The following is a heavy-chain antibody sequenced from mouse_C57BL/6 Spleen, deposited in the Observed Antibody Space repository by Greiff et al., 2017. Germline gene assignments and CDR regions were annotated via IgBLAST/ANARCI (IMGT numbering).Heavy chain of an antibody. Sequence: QVQLQQPGTELVKPGASVKLSCKASGYTFTSYWMHWVKQRPGQGLEWIGNINPSNGGTNYNEKFKSKATLTVDKSSSTAYMQLSSLTSEDSAVDYCARSGVVASPWYFDVWGTGTTVTVSS. CDR2: INPSNGGT. CDR1: GYTFTSYW. CDR3: ARSGVVASPWYFDV. J-gene: IGHJ1*03. V-gene: IGHV1-53*01. D-gene: IGHD1-1*01.